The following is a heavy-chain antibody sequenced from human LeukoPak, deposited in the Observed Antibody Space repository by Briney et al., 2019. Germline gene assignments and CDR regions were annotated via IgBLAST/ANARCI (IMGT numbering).Heavy chain of an antibody. J-gene: IGHJ4*02. CDR1: GFTFDDYA. Sequence: GGSLRLSCAASGFTFDDYAMHWVRQAPGKGRGWVSGISWNSGSIGYADSVKGRFTISRDNAKNSLYLQMNSRRAEDTALYYCAKDLHLDYWGQGTLVTVSS. V-gene: IGHV3-9*01. CDR2: ISWNSGSI. CDR3: AKDLHLDY.